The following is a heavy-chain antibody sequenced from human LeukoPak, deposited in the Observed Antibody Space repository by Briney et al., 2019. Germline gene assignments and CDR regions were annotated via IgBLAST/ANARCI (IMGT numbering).Heavy chain of an antibody. D-gene: IGHD5-12*01. J-gene: IGHJ4*02. Sequence: PGGSLRLSCAASGFTFSSYSMNWVRQAPGKGLEWVSSISSSSSYIYYADSVKGRLTISRDNAKNSLYLQMNSLRAEDTAVYYCARELVATQVLDYWGQGTLVTVSS. CDR3: ARELVATQVLDY. CDR2: ISSSSSYI. V-gene: IGHV3-21*01. CDR1: GFTFSSYS.